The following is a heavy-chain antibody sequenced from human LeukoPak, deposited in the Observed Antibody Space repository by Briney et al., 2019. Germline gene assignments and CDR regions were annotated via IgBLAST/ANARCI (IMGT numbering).Heavy chain of an antibody. CDR1: GYTFTGYY. CDR2: INPDSGGT. J-gene: IGHJ5*02. V-gene: IGHV1-2*02. Sequence: ASVKVSCKASGYTFTGYYMHWVRQAPGQGLEWMGWINPDSGGTYFAQKFQGRVTMTRDTSISTVYMELSSLRSDDTAMYYCARGPPGRVYDSSKRGLFDPWGQGTLVTVSS. CDR3: ARGPPGRVYDSSKRGLFDP. D-gene: IGHD3-22*01.